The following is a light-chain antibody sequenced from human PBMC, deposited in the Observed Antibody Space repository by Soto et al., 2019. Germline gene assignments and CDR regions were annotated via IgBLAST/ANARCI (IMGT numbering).Light chain of an antibody. CDR2: DVS. CDR1: SSDVGGYNY. V-gene: IGLV2-14*01. CDR3: SSYTSRSTRV. Sequence: QSVLTQPASVSGSPGQSITISCTGTSSDVGGYNYVSWYQQHPGKAPKLMIYDVSNRPSGVSNRFSGSKSGNTASLTISGLQAEEEADYYCSSYTSRSTRVLGTGNKVTVL. J-gene: IGLJ1*01.